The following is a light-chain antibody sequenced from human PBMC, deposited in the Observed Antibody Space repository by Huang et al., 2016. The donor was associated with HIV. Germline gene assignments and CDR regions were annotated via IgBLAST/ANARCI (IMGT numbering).Light chain of an antibody. V-gene: IGKV3-11*01. CDR3: QQRSNWRT. J-gene: IGKJ1*01. Sequence: EIVLTQSPATLSLSPGERATLSCRASQSVSSSLAWYQQKPGQAPRLLIYDAANRATGIPARFSGSGSGTDFTLTISSLGPEDFAVYYCQQRSNWRTFGQGTKVEIK. CDR1: QSVSSS. CDR2: DAA.